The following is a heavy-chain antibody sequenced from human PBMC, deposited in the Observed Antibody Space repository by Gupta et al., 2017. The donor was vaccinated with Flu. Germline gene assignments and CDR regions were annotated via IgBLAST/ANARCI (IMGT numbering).Heavy chain of an antibody. J-gene: IGHJ4*02. D-gene: IGHD3-22*01. V-gene: IGHV3-21*01. Sequence: EVQLVESGGGLVKPGGSLRLSCAASGFTFSTYSMNWVRQAQGKGLEWVSAISSSSSYIYYADSVRGRFTISRDKAKNSLYLQMNGLRAEDTAVYFCARSFDSRGHLDDWGQGTLVTVSS. CDR1: GFTFSTYS. CDR2: ISSSSSYI. CDR3: ARSFDSRGHLDD.